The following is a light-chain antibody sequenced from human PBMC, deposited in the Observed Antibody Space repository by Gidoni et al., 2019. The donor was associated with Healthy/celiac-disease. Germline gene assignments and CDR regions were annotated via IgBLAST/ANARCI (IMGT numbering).Light chain of an antibody. J-gene: IGKJ4*01. CDR1: QSVSSN. V-gene: IGKV3-15*01. CDR3: QQYNNWPRGLT. Sequence: EIVMTQSPATLSVSPGERATLSCRASQSVSSNLAWYQQKPGQAPRLLIYVASTRATGIPARFSGSGSGTEFTLTISSLQSEDFAVYYCQQYNNWPRGLTFGGGTKVEIK. CDR2: VAS.